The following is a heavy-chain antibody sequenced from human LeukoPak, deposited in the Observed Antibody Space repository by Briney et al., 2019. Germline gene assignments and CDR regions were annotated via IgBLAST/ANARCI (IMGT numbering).Heavy chain of an antibody. CDR2: ISWNSVSI. D-gene: IGHD3-10*01. Sequence: GRSLRLSCAASGFTFDDYAMHWVRQAPGKGLEWVSGISWNSVSIGYADSVKGRFTISRDNAKNSLYLQMNSLRAEDTALYYCVRSKGDYFDYWGQGTLVTVSS. J-gene: IGHJ4*02. V-gene: IGHV3-9*01. CDR3: VRSKGDYFDY. CDR1: GFTFDDYA.